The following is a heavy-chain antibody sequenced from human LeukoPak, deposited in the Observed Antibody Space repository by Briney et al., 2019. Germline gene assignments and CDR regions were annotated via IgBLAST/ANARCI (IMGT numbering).Heavy chain of an antibody. Sequence: ASVKVSCKASGYTFTGYYIHWVRQAAGQGLEWMGWINPYCGATNYAPKFQGRVTMARDTSISRGYMELSRVRSDDTAVYYCARQSGAGNWFDPWGQGTLVTVSS. CDR2: INPYCGAT. J-gene: IGHJ5*02. V-gene: IGHV1-2*02. CDR3: ARQSGAGNWFDP. D-gene: IGHD3-10*01. CDR1: GYTFTGYY.